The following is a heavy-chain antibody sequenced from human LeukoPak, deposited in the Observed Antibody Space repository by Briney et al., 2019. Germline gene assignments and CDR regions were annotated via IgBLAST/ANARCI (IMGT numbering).Heavy chain of an antibody. CDR1: GYTFTSYS. J-gene: IGHJ4*02. CDR2: INPSGGST. Sequence: ASVKVSCKASGYTFTSYSMHWVRQAPGQGLEWMGIINPSGGSTNYAQKFQGRLTLTRDTSTSTVFMELSSLTSEDTAVYYCAIGVATSNFDYWGQGALVTVYS. D-gene: IGHD5-12*01. V-gene: IGHV1-46*01. CDR3: AIGVATSNFDY.